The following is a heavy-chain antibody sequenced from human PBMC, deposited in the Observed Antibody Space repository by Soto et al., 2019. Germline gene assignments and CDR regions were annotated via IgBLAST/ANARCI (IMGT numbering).Heavy chain of an antibody. CDR3: ARDRNPYGYYYYGMDV. Sequence: KTSETLSLTCTVSGGSISSYYWSWIRQPPGKGLEWIGYIYYSGSTNYNPSLKSRVTISVDTSKNQFSLKLSSVTAADTAVYYCARDRNPYGYYYYGMDVWGQGTTVTVSS. V-gene: IGHV4-59*01. D-gene: IGHD3-10*01. CDR1: GGSISSYY. J-gene: IGHJ6*02. CDR2: IYYSGST.